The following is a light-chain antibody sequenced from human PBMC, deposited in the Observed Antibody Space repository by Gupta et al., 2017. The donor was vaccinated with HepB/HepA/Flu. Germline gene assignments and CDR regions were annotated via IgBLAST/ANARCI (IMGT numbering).Light chain of an antibody. J-gene: IGKJ1*01. CDR3: MQALQTPWT. V-gene: IGKV2-28*01. CDR1: QSLLHSNGYNY. Sequence: IVMTQSPLSQPVTPGEPASISCRSSQSLLHSNGYNYLDWYLQKPGQSPQLLIYLGSNRASGVPDRFSGSGSGTDFTLKISRVEAEDVGVYYCMQALQTPWTFGQGTKVEIK. CDR2: LGS.